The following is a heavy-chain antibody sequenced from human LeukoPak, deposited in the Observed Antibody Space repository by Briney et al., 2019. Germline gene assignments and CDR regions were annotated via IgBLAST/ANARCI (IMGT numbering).Heavy chain of an antibody. V-gene: IGHV4-4*07. Sequence: PSETLSLTCTVSGNCISSHTWSRLRQPAGKGLEGIGRIYSSGGADYNPSLRSRVTMSVDTSQNQFSLKRNSVTAADTAVYYCAREGHNNGWYAGYWGQGTLVSVSS. CDR1: GNCISSHT. CDR3: AREGHNNGWYAGY. CDR2: IYSSGGA. J-gene: IGHJ4*02. D-gene: IGHD6-19*01.